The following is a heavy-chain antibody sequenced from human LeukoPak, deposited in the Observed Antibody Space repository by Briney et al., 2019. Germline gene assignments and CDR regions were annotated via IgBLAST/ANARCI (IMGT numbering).Heavy chain of an antibody. CDR2: IKQDGSEK. Sequence: EGSLRLSCAASGFTFSSYWMSWVRQAPGKGLEWVANIKQDGSEKYYVDSVKGRFTISRDNAKNSLYLQMNSLRAEDTAVYYCARDSMITFGGVDYWGQGTLVTVSS. D-gene: IGHD3-16*01. V-gene: IGHV3-7*01. CDR1: GFTFSSYW. J-gene: IGHJ4*02. CDR3: ARDSMITFGGVDY.